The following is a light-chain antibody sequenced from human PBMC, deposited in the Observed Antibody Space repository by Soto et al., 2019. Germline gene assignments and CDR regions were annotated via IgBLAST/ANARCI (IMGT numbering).Light chain of an antibody. Sequence: DIQMTQSPSTLSASVGDRVTITCRASQSITTWLAWYQQKPGKAPKLLIYKATNIQSGVPSRFSGSGSGTEFSLTISSLQPDDFATSYCQRYNDDQYSFGQLTKLEI. CDR1: QSITTW. V-gene: IGKV1-5*03. CDR3: QRYNDDQYS. J-gene: IGKJ2*03. CDR2: KAT.